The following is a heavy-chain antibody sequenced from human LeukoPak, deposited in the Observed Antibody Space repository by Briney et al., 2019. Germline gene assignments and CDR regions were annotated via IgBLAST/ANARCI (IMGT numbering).Heavy chain of an antibody. CDR1: GFTVSDNY. V-gene: IGHV3-11*04. CDR3: AELGITMIGGV. Sequence: GGSLRLSCAVSGFTVSDNYMSWVRQAPGKGLPRVSYISSSGSTIYYADSVKSRFTISRDNAKNSLYLQMNSLRAEDTAVYYCAELGITMIGGVWGKGTTVTISS. D-gene: IGHD3-10*02. J-gene: IGHJ6*04. CDR2: ISSSGSTI.